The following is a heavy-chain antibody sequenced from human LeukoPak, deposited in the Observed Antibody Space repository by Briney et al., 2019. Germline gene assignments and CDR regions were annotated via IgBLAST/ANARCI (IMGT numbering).Heavy chain of an antibody. J-gene: IGHJ4*02. CDR2: ISDRGGFT. D-gene: IGHD3-22*01. CDR3: AKDFHYSSGYYFWPTSVDY. Sequence: GGSLRLSCAASRFTFSTYVMSWVRQAPGKGLECVSAISDRGGFTYYTDSVRGRFTISRDNSKNTLYLHMNTLRAEDTAVYYCAKDFHYSSGYYFWPTSVDYWGQGTLVTVSS. V-gene: IGHV3-23*01. CDR1: RFTFSTYV.